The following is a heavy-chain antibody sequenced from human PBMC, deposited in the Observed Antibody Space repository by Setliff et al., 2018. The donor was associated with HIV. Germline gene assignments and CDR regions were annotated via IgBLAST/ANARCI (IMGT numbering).Heavy chain of an antibody. CDR2: INHSGST. J-gene: IGHJ5*02. CDR1: GGSFSGYY. D-gene: IGHD6-13*01. CDR3: ARILVAAAGTGFDP. Sequence: SETLSLTCAVYGGSFSGYYWSWIRQPPGKGLEWIGEINHSGSTNYNPSLKSRVTISVDTSKNQFSLKLSSVTAADTAVFYCARILVAAAGTGFDPWGQGILVTVSS. V-gene: IGHV4-34*01.